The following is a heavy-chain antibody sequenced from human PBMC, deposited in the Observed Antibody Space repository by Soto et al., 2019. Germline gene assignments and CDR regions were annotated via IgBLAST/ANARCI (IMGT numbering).Heavy chain of an antibody. V-gene: IGHV1-18*01. Sequence: GASVKVSCKASGYTFTRSGISWVRQAPGQGPEWIGWISSYNGDTNYAQTYQGRVTMTTDTSTSTAYMELWSLRSDDTAVYYCAREGVAPYYYYGMDVWGQGTSVTVSS. CDR3: AREGVAPYYYYGMDV. CDR2: ISSYNGDT. J-gene: IGHJ6*02. D-gene: IGHD5-12*01. CDR1: GYTFTRSG.